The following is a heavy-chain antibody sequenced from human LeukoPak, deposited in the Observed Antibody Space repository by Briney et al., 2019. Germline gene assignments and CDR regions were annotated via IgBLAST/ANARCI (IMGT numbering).Heavy chain of an antibody. CDR1: GGTFSSYA. Sequence: ASVKVSCKASGGTFSSYAISWVRQAPGQGLEWMGRIIPIFGTANYAQKFQGRVTITTDESTSTAYMELSSLRSEDTAVYYCARDYPLPPPYGDYFPIAFQHWGQGTLVAVSS. V-gene: IGHV1-69*05. CDR2: IIPIFGTA. CDR3: ARDYPLPPPYGDYFPIAFQH. D-gene: IGHD4-17*01. J-gene: IGHJ1*01.